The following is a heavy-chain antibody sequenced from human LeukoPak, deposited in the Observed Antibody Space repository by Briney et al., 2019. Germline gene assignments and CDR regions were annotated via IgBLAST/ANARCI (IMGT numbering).Heavy chain of an antibody. CDR3: VRPLRMAASEDY. CDR2: ISGSGSYI. J-gene: IGHJ4*02. CDR1: GFTFSSYS. D-gene: IGHD6-6*01. V-gene: IGHV3-21*01. Sequence: GGSLRLSCAASGFTFSSYSMSWVRQAPGKGLEWVSSISGSGSYISYADSVKGRFTISRDNAKNSLYLQMNSLRVEDTAVYYCVRPLRMAASEDYWGQGTLVTVSS.